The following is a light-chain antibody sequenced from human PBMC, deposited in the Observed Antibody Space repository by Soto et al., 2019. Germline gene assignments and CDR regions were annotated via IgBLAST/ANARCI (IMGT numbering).Light chain of an antibody. J-gene: IGKJ2*01. CDR3: QQYYNWPLYT. V-gene: IGKV3-15*01. CDR2: DAS. CDR1: QSVSSN. Sequence: EIVMTQSPATLSVSPGERATLSCRASQSVSSNLAWYQQKPGQAPRLLINDASTRATGIPARFSGSGSGTEFTLTISSLQSEDFAVYYCQQYYNWPLYTFDQGTKLEIK.